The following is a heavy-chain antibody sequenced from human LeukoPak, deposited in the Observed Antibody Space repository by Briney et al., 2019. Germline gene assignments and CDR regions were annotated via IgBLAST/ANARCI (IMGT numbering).Heavy chain of an antibody. CDR1: GYTFTGYY. CDR3: ARDEGEPVAVLPHYYMDV. Sequence: ASVKVSCKASGYTFTGYYMHWVRQAPGQGLEWMGWINLNSGGTNYAQKFQGRVTMTRDTSINTAYMEVTRLRSDDTAVYYCARDEGEPVAVLPHYYMDVWGKGTTVTVSS. CDR2: INLNSGGT. V-gene: IGHV1-2*02. D-gene: IGHD6-19*01. J-gene: IGHJ6*03.